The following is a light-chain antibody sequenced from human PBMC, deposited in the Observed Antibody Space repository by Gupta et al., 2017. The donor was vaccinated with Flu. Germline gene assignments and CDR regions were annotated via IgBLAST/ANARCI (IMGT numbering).Light chain of an antibody. Sequence: IRINNGTSYEYRSRPAPKTVIYSNSQRTSGLPDRVSGSKSGTSAGLAISGLLSEDEADYYCAEWGARLNDSPSGLMFGGGTSLTVL. J-gene: IGLJ3*02. CDR3: AEWGARLNDSPSGLM. V-gene: IGLV1-44*01. CDR1: IRINN. CDR2: SNS.